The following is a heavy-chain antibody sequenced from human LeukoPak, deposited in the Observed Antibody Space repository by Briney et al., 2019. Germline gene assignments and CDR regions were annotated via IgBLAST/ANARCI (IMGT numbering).Heavy chain of an antibody. CDR1: GYTLSKLS. D-gene: IGHD6-19*01. CDR2: FDREDGET. J-gene: IGHJ4*02. V-gene: IGHV1-24*01. CDR3: AFTGVYSSGWYGFDS. Sequence: ASVKVSCKVSGYTLSKLSMQWVRQAPGKGLEWTGGFDREDGETIYAQKFQGRVTMTEDTSTDTAYMELSSLRSDDTAVYYGAFTGVYSSGWYGFDSWGQGTLVTVSS.